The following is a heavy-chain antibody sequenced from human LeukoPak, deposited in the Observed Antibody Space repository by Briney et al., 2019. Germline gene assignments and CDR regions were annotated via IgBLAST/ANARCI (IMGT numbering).Heavy chain of an antibody. V-gene: IGHV5-51*01. D-gene: IGHD6-19*01. J-gene: IGHJ5*02. CDR2: IYPGDSDT. CDR3: ATSPGGPYSSGWYWFDP. CDR1: GYSFTSYW. Sequence: GESLQISCQGSGYSFTSYWIGWVRQMPGKGLEWMGIIYPGDSDTRYSPSFQGQVTISADKSISTAYLQWSSLKASDTAMYYCATSPGGPYSSGWYWFDPWGQGTLVTVSS.